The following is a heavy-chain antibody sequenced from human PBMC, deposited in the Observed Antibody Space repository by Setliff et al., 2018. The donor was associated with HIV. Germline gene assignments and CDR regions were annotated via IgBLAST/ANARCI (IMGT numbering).Heavy chain of an antibody. J-gene: IGHJ3*02. CDR2: IFSGGST. Sequence: SETLSLTCTVSDGAISSWYWNWIRQPPGKGLEWIGNIFSGGSTQYNPSLESRVTISVDTSKNQFSLKLTSLTAADTAVYYCARRYGTAFDIWGQGTMITVSS. CDR3: ARRYGTAFDI. CDR1: DGAISSWY. D-gene: IGHD2-8*01. V-gene: IGHV4-4*09.